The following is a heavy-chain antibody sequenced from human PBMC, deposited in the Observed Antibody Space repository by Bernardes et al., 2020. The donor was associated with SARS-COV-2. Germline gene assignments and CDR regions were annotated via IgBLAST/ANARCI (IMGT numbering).Heavy chain of an antibody. CDR2: ISTGGSTK. D-gene: IGHD5-18*01. CDR3: AREYTYGFDS. Sequence: AGSLFLSCAASGFTFSSYVMNWVRQAPGKGLEWVSYISTGGSTKYYADSVKGRFTISRDNAKNSLYLQMNSLRAEDTAVYYCAREYTYGFDSWGQGTLVTVSS. J-gene: IGHJ4*02. V-gene: IGHV3-48*03. CDR1: GFTFSSYV.